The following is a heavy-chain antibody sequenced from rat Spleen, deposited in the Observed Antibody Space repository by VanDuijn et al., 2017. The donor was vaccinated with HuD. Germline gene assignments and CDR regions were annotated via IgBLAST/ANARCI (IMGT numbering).Heavy chain of an antibody. Sequence: EVQLVESDGGLVQPGRSLKLSCAASGFTFSDYYMAWVRQAPTKGLEWVATISYDGRTTYYRDSVKGRFTISRDNPKSTLYLQMDSLRSEDTATYYCARGGYSRPLDVMDAWGQGASVTVSS. CDR1: GFTFSDYY. J-gene: IGHJ4*01. CDR2: ISYDGRTT. D-gene: IGHD1-2*01. V-gene: IGHV5-29*01. CDR3: ARGGYSRPLDVMDA.